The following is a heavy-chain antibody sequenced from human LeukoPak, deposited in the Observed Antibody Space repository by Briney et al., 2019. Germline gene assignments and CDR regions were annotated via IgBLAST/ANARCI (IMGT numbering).Heavy chain of an antibody. V-gene: IGHV3-66*01. CDR2: IKAGGSP. Sequence: GGSLRLSCAASGFNVNTNYMTWVRQVPGKGLDWVSVIKAGGSPSYADSVKGRLTLSRDIYKNTVFLEMNSLRVDDTAVYYCAREVPYDFSMDVWGQGTTVTVSS. D-gene: IGHD3-3*01. CDR1: GFNVNTNY. CDR3: AREVPYDFSMDV. J-gene: IGHJ6*02.